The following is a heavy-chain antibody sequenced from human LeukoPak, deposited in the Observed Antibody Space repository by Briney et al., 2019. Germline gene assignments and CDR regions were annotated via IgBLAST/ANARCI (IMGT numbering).Heavy chain of an antibody. CDR1: GFTFTKYS. D-gene: IGHD3-10*01. J-gene: IGHJ4*02. CDR2: ISSGSTTI. CDR3: ARRESTTMVRGGVDY. V-gene: IGHV3-48*01. Sequence: PGGSLRLSCAASGFTFTKYSMHWVRQTPGKGLEWVSYISSGSTTIYYTDSVKGRFTISRDNAKNSLYLQMNSLRAEDTAVYCCARRESTTMVRGGVDYWGQGTLVTVSS.